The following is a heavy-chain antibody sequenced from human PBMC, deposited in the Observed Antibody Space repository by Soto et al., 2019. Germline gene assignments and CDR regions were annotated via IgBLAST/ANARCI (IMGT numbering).Heavy chain of an antibody. CDR2: IIPMFGTA. CDR3: ARSRANYDDSRGYYYSTFDY. Sequence: QVQLVQSGAEVKKPGSSVKVSCKTSGGTFSSYAISWVRQAPGQGLEWMGGIIPMFGTANYAQKFQGRVTIPADESTRTSYMELRSLRSEDTAGYYCARSRANYDDSRGYYYSTFDYWGQGTLVTVSS. V-gene: IGHV1-69*12. J-gene: IGHJ4*02. D-gene: IGHD3-22*01. CDR1: GGTFSSYA.